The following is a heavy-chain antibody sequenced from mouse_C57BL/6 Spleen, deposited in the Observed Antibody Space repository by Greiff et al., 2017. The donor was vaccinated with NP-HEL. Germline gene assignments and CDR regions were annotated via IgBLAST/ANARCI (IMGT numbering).Heavy chain of an antibody. CDR3: ARHGYLYYYAMDY. V-gene: IGHV1-55*01. D-gene: IGHD2-2*01. J-gene: IGHJ4*01. CDR2: IYPGSGST. Sequence: VQLKQPGAELVKPGASVKMSCKAPGYTFTSYWITWVKQRPGQGLEWIGDIYPGSGSTNYNEKFKSKATLTVDTSSSTAYMQLSSLTSEDSAVYYCARHGYLYYYAMDYWGQGTSVTVSS. CDR1: GYTFTSYW.